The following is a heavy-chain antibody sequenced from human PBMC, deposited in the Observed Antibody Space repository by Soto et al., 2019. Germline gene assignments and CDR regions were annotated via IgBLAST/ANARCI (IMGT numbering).Heavy chain of an antibody. CDR3: ASAGTYSSSWYYYYYGMDV. V-gene: IGHV3-11*01. CDR2: ISSSGSTI. J-gene: IGHJ6*02. CDR1: GFTFSDYY. Sequence: GSLRLSCAASGFTFSDYYMGWIRQAPGKGLEWVSYISSSGSTIYYADSVKGRFTISRDNAKNSLYLQMDSLRAKDTAVYYCASAGTYSSSWYYYYYGMDVWGQGTTVTVSS. D-gene: IGHD6-13*01.